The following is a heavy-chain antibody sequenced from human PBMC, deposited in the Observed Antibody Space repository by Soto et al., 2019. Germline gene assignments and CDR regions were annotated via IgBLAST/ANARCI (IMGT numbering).Heavy chain of an antibody. CDR2: IYSGGST. Sequence: EVQLAESGGGLVQPGGSLRLSCAASGFTVSSNYMSWVRQAPGKGLEWVSVIYSGGSTYYADSVKGRFTISRDNSKNTVYLQMNSLRADDTAVYYCARVGRDITGTLSSGMDVWGQGTTVTVSS. CDR3: ARVGRDITGTLSSGMDV. V-gene: IGHV3-66*01. CDR1: GFTVSSNY. J-gene: IGHJ6*02. D-gene: IGHD1-7*01.